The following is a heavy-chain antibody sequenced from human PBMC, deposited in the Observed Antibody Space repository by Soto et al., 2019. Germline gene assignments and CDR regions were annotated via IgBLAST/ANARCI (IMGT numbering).Heavy chain of an antibody. D-gene: IGHD6-6*01. J-gene: IGHJ4*02. V-gene: IGHV4-34*01. CDR1: GGSFSGYY. CDR2: INHSGST. Sequence: QVQLQQWGAGLLKPSETLSLACAVYGGSFSGYYWSWIRQPPGKGLEWIGEINHSGSTNYNPSLKSRVTISVDTSKNQFSLKPSSVTAADTAVYYCASDPEYSSSSGYWGQGTLVTVSS. CDR3: ASDPEYSSSSGY.